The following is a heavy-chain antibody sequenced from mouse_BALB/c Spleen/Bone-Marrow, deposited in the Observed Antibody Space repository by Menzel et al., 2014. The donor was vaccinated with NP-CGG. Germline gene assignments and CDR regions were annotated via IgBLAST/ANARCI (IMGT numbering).Heavy chain of an antibody. Sequence: EVKLVESGGGLVQPGGSLKLSCAASGFTFSNYGMSWVRQTPDKRLELVATISSNGGITYYPDSVKGRFTISRDNAKNTLYLQMSSLKSEDTAMYYCAKNQEAFDYWGQGTTLTVSS. V-gene: IGHV5-6-3*01. CDR3: AKNQEAFDY. J-gene: IGHJ2*01. CDR1: GFTFSNYG. D-gene: IGHD3-2*02. CDR2: ISSNGGIT.